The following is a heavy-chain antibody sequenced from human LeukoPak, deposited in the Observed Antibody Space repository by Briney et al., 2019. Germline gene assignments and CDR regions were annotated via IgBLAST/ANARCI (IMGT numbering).Heavy chain of an antibody. V-gene: IGHV4-34*01. CDR2: INHSGST. CDR3: ARGGRYIAVAAFDY. Sequence: PSETLSLTCAVYGESFSGYYWSWIRQPPGKGLEWIGEINHSGSTNYNPSLKSRVTISVDTSKNQFSLKLSSVTAADTAVYYCARGGRYIAVAAFDYWGQGTLVTVSS. D-gene: IGHD6-19*01. J-gene: IGHJ4*02. CDR1: GESFSGYY.